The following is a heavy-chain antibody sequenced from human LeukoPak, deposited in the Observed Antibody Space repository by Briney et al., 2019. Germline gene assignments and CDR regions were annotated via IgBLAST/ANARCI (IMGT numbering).Heavy chain of an antibody. Sequence: SQTLSLTCIVSGGSISSGDYYWSWIRQAPGKGLEWIAYIYDSGTPYYSPSLKSRITISRDTSKNQFSLKLSSATAADTAVYYCARVGVGTADAFAIWGQGTMATVSS. CDR2: IYDSGTP. D-gene: IGHD1-26*01. CDR1: GGSISSGDYY. J-gene: IGHJ3*02. CDR3: ARVGVGTADAFAI. V-gene: IGHV4-30-4*08.